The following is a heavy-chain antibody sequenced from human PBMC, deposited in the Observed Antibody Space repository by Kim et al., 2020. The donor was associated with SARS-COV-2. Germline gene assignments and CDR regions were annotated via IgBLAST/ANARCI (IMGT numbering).Heavy chain of an antibody. V-gene: IGHV4-4*02. D-gene: IGHD2-2*01. CDR3: ARDPTSRMMDV. Sequence: NHHPSLKSRVTISVDKSKNQFSLKRSSVAAADTAVYYCARDPTSRMMDVWGKGTTVTVSS. J-gene: IGHJ6*04.